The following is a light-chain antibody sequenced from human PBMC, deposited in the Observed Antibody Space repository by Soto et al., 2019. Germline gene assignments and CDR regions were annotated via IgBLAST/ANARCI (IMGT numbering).Light chain of an antibody. J-gene: IGKJ4*01. Sequence: EIVLTQSPGTLSLSPGDRATLSCRASQSVRSNYLAWYQQKPGQAPRLLLYGASSRATGIPDRFSGSGSGTDFALTISRLEPEDFAVYYCHQYDTSPPRTFGGGTKVEIK. CDR2: GAS. CDR1: QSVRSNY. V-gene: IGKV3-20*01. CDR3: HQYDTSPPRT.